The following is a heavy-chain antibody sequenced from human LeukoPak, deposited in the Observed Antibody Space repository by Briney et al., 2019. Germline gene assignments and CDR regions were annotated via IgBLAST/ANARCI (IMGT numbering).Heavy chain of an antibody. J-gene: IGHJ3*02. Sequence: SETLSLTCTVSGGSISSSSYYWGWIRQPPGKGLEWIGSIYYSGSTYYNPSLKSRVTISVDTSKNQFSLKLSSVTAADTAVYYCARDPNRTFDIWGQGTMVTVSS. CDR2: IYYSGST. V-gene: IGHV4-39*07. D-gene: IGHD2/OR15-2a*01. CDR1: GGSISSSSYY. CDR3: ARDPNRTFDI.